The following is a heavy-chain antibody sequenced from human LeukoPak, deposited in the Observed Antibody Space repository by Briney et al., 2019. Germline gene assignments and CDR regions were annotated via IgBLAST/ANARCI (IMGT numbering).Heavy chain of an antibody. J-gene: IGHJ4*02. Sequence: GGSLRLSCAASGFTFSRYELNWVRQAPGKGLEWVSYISSSGSIIYYADSVKGRFTISRDNAKNSLYLQMNSLRAEDTAVYYCARDLGMTDGDYVTYFDYWGQGTLVTVSS. V-gene: IGHV3-48*03. CDR2: ISSSGSII. CDR1: GFTFSRYE. CDR3: ARDLGMTDGDYVTYFDY. D-gene: IGHD4-17*01.